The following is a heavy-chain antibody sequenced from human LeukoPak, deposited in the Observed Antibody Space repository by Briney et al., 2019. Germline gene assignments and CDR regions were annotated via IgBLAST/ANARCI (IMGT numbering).Heavy chain of an antibody. V-gene: IGHV3-21*01. J-gene: IGHJ4*02. CDR2: ISSSSSYI. Sequence: GGSLRLSCAASGFTFSSYEMNWVRQAPGKGLEWVSSISSSSSYIYYADSVKGRFTISRDNAKNSLYLQMNSLRAEDTAVYYCARVMAAAYGCFDYWGQGTLVTVSS. CDR1: GFTFSSYE. CDR3: ARVMAAAYGCFDY. D-gene: IGHD2-15*01.